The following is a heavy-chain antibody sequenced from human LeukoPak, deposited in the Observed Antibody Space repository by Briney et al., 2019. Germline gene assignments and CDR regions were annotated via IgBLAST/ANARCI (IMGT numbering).Heavy chain of an antibody. V-gene: IGHV1-2*02. J-gene: IGHJ6*04. CDR3: ASERSHDFWSGYPLDV. CDR1: GYTFTGYY. CDR2: INPNSGGT. D-gene: IGHD3-3*01. Sequence: ASVKVSCKASGYTFTGYYMHWVRQAPGQGLEWMGWINPNSGGTNYAQKFQGRVTMTRDTSISTAYMELSRLRSDDTAVYYCASERSHDFWSGYPLDVWGKETTVTVSS.